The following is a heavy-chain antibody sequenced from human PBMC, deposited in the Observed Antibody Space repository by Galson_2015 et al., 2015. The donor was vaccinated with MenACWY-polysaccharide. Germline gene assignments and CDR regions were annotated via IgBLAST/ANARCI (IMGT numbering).Heavy chain of an antibody. J-gene: IGHJ4*02. V-gene: IGHV1-8*01. Sequence: SVKVSCKASGYTFTSYDINWVRQATGQGLEWMGWMNPNSANTGYAQKFQGRVTMTRNTSINTAYMELSSLTSEDTAVYYCARGRRDTAGPAAAGVLLAYGGQGLLVPVSS. CDR2: MNPNSANT. CDR3: ARGRRDTAGPAAAGVLLAY. CDR1: GYTFTSYD. D-gene: IGHD5-18*01.